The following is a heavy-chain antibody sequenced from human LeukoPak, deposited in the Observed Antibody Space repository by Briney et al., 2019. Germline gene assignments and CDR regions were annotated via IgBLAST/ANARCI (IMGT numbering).Heavy chain of an antibody. CDR1: GYTFTGDY. J-gene: IGHJ4*02. CDR3: ARDLIFGVVADDDY. Sequence: GASVKVSCKASGYTFTGDYMHWVRQAPGQGLEWMGWINPNSGGTNYAQKFQGRVTMTRDTSISTAYMELSRLRSDDTAVYYCARDLIFGVVADDDYWGQGTLVTVSS. CDR2: INPNSGGT. V-gene: IGHV1-2*02. D-gene: IGHD3-3*01.